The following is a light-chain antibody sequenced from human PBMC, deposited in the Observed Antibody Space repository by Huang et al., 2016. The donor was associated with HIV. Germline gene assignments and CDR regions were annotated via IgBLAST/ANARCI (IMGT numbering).Light chain of an antibody. J-gene: IGKJ4*01. CDR2: DAA. V-gene: IGKV3-11*01. CDR1: QSLSSY. Sequence: IVLTQSPATVSLSPGERATLSCKASQSLSSYLAWYQQKPGQAPRLLIYDAASRAPGIPASFSGSGSGTDFTLTISNLGPEDFAVYFCQQRFDWPLTFGGGTKVEIK. CDR3: QQRFDWPLT.